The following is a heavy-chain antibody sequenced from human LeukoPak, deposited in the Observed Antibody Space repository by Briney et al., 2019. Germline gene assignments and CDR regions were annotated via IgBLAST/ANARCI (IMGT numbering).Heavy chain of an antibody. CDR2: IYYSGST. CDR1: GGSISSDH. D-gene: IGHD3-3*01. CDR3: ARRREYYDFWSGYYTGAGFDY. V-gene: IGHV4-59*08. J-gene: IGHJ4*02. Sequence: SETLSLTCTVSGGSISSDHWNWIRQPPGKGLEWIGYIYYSGSTNYNPSLKSRVTISVDTSKNQFSLKLSSVTAADTAVYYCARRREYYDFWSGYYTGAGFDYWGQGTLVTVSS.